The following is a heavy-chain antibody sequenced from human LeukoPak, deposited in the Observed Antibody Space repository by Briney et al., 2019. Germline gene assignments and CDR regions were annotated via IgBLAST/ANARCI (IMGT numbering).Heavy chain of an antibody. J-gene: IGHJ5*02. CDR2: INPTGGST. CDR1: GYTFTSYY. V-gene: IGHV1-46*01. CDR3: ARALLWFGEEGWFDP. Sequence: GASVKVSCKASGYTFTSYYMHWVRQAPGEGLEWMGIINPTGGSTSYAQKFQGRVTMTRDTSTSTVYMELSRLRSDDTAVYYCARALLWFGEEGWFDPWGQGTLVTVSS. D-gene: IGHD3-10*01.